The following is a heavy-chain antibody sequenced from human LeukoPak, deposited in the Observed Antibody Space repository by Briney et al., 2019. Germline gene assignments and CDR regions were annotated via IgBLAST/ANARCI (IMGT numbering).Heavy chain of an antibody. CDR3: ARYGGYCSSTSCYALFDY. V-gene: IGHV1-18*01. CDR2: ISAYNGNT. J-gene: IGHJ4*02. D-gene: IGHD2-2*01. Sequence: ASVKVSCKASGYTFTSYGISWVRQAPGQGLEWMRWISAYNGNTNYAQKLQGRVTMTTDTSTSTAYMELRSLRSDDTAVYYCARYGGYCSSTSCYALFDYWGQGTLVTVSS. CDR1: GYTFTSYG.